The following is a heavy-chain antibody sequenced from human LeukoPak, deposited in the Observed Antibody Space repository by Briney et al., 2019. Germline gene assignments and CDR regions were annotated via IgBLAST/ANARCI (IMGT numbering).Heavy chain of an antibody. D-gene: IGHD3-16*02. J-gene: IGHJ4*02. CDR3: AKDLRPGLVGELSSNFDY. Sequence: GGSLRLSCGVSGFTFSSYDMRWVRQAPGKGREWVSAISGSGGSTYYADSVKGRFTISRDNSKNTLYLQMNSLRAEDTAVYYCAKDLRPGLVGELSSNFDYWGQGTLVTVSS. V-gene: IGHV3-23*01. CDR2: ISGSGGST. CDR1: GFTFSSYD.